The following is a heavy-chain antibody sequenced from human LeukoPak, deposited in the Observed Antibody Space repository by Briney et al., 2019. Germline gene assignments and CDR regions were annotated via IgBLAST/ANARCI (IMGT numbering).Heavy chain of an antibody. CDR2: TYYRSKWYN. CDR1: GDIVSSDSAA. D-gene: IGHD5-18*01. V-gene: IGHV6-1*01. Sequence: SQTLSLTCAISGDIVSSDSAAWNWIRQSPSRGLEWLGRTYYRSKWYNDYAVSVKSRITINPDTSKNQFSLQLYSVTPEDTAVYYCAREADTSMDDAFDIWGQGTMVTVSS. CDR3: AREADTSMDDAFDI. J-gene: IGHJ3*02.